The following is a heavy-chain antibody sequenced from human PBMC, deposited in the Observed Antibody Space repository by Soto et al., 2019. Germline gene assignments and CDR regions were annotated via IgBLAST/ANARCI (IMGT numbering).Heavy chain of an antibody. V-gene: IGHV3-23*01. D-gene: IGHD4-17*01. J-gene: IGHJ4*02. Sequence: EVQLLESGGGFVQPGGSLRLSCAASGVTFSSFAMSWVRPAPGEGLEWVSSINGSGGRKDYADSLKGRFTIARDNSKNTLFLQMNSLRPEDTAVYSCAKGHGDWGGNYLNAWGQGTLVTVSS. CDR2: INGSGGRK. CDR1: GVTFSSFA. CDR3: AKGHGDWGGNYLNA.